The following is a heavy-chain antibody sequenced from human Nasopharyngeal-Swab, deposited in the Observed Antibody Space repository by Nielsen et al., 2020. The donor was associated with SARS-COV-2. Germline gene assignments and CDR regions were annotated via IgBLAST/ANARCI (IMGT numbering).Heavy chain of an antibody. Sequence: SETLSLTCAVSGGSISSSNWWSWVRQPPGKGLEWIGEINHSGSTNYNPSLKSRVTISVDTSKNQFSLKLSSVTAADTAVYYCARWRTVTTIFYYGMDVWGQGTTVTVSS. CDR1: GGSISSSNW. J-gene: IGHJ6*02. CDR2: INHSGST. CDR3: ARWRTVTTIFYYGMDV. D-gene: IGHD4-11*01. V-gene: IGHV4-4*02.